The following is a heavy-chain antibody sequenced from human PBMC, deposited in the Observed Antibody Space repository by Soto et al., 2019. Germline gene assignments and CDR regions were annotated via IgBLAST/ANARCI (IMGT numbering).Heavy chain of an antibody. CDR1: GGSISSSSYY. CDR2: IYYSGST. J-gene: IGHJ4*02. CDR3: ARTTITMIVVVITVFDY. Sequence: RSETLSLTCTVSGGSISSSSYYFFWIREPPWRGLEWIGSIYYSGSTYYNPSLKSRVTISVDTSKNQFSLKLSSVTAADTAVYYCARTTITMIVVVITVFDYWGQGTLVTVSS. D-gene: IGHD3-22*01. V-gene: IGHV4-39*01.